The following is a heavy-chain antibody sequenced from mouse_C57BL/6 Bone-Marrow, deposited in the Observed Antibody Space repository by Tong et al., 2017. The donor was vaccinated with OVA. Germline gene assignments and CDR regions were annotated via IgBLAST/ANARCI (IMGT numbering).Heavy chain of an antibody. CDR3: ARWLLRSCWFAY. Sequence: VQLQQSGPELVRPGASVKISCKGSGYTFTDYAMHWVKQSHAKSLEWIGVISTYYGDASYDQKFKDKATMTVDKSTSTAYMELARLTSEGSAVYCCARWLLRSCWFAYWGQGTLVTVSA. CDR2: ISTYYGDA. D-gene: IGHD2-3*01. J-gene: IGHJ3*01. CDR1: GYTFTDYA. V-gene: IGHV1-67*01.